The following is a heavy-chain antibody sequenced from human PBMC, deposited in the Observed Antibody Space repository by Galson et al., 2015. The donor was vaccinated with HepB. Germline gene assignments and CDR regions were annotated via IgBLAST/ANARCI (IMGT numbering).Heavy chain of an antibody. V-gene: IGHV4-39*01. CDR1: GGSISSSSYY. CDR2: IYYVGST. CDR3: ARHQRGYSGYSRKLYRTDWHFDY. D-gene: IGHD5-12*01. Sequence: SETLSLTCTVSGGSISSSSYYWGWIRQAPGKGLEWIGNIYYVGSTFHNPSLESRVTISVDTSKNQLSLRLRSVTAAESAMYYCARHQRGYSGYSRKLYRTDWHFDYWGQGTLVTVSS. J-gene: IGHJ4*02.